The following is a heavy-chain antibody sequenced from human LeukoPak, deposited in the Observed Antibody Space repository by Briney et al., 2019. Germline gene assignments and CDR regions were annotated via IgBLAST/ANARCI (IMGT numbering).Heavy chain of an antibody. V-gene: IGHV3-30*04. CDR1: GFTFSSYA. Sequence: PGRSLRLSCAASGFTFSSYAMHWVRQAPGKGLEWVAVISYDGSNKYYADSVKGRFTISRDNAKNSLYLQMNSLRAEDTAVYYCARDPPYDYYGSGSYPENDYWGQGTLVTVSS. D-gene: IGHD3-10*01. CDR2: ISYDGSNK. CDR3: ARDPPYDYYGSGSYPENDY. J-gene: IGHJ4*02.